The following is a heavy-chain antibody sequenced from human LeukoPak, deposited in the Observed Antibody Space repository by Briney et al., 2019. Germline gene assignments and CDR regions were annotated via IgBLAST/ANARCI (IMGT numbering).Heavy chain of an antibody. CDR1: GYSISSGYY. CDR3: ARDRGDTDTYDY. D-gene: IGHD3-10*01. V-gene: IGHV4-38-2*02. CDR2: IYHSGST. Sequence: SETLSLTCTVSGYSISSGYYWGWIRPPPGKGLEWIGSIYHSGSTYYNPSLKSRVTISVDTSKNQFSLKLSSVTAADTAVYYCARDRGDTDTYDYWGQGTLVTVSS. J-gene: IGHJ4*02.